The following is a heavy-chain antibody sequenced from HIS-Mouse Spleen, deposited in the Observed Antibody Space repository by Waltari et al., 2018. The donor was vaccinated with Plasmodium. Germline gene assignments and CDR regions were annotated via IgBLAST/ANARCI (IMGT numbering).Heavy chain of an antibody. CDR3: ARVLGYKAAAGTFVEYFQH. CDR1: GYTFTGDY. J-gene: IGHJ1*01. D-gene: IGHD6-13*01. Sequence: QVQLVQSGAEVKKPGASVKVSCKASGYTFTGDYIHWVRQAPGQGLEWMGWINPNSGGTNYAQKFQGRVTMTRDTSISTAYMELSRLRSDDTAVYYCARVLGYKAAAGTFVEYFQHWGQGTLVTVSS. V-gene: IGHV1-2*02. CDR2: INPNSGGT.